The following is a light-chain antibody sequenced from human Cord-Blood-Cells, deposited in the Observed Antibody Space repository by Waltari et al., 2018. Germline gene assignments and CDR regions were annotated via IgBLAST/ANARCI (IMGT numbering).Light chain of an antibody. Sequence: SYELTQPPSVSVSPGQTASITCSGDKLGDKYACWYQQKPGQSPVLVIYQDSKRPSGIPELFSGSNSGNTATLTISGTQAMDEADYYCQAWDSSPNWVFGGGTKLTVL. CDR1: KLGDKY. CDR3: QAWDSSPNWV. V-gene: IGLV3-1*01. J-gene: IGLJ3*02. CDR2: QDS.